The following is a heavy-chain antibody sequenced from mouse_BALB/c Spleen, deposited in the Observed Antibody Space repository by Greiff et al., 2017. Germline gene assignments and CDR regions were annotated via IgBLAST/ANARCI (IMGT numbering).Heavy chain of an antibody. D-gene: IGHD1-1*01. V-gene: IGHV2-9*02. CDR2: IWAGGST. Sequence: QVQLKESGPGLVAPSQSLSITCTVSGFSLTSYGVHWVRQPPGKGLEWLGVIWAGGSTNYNSALMSRLSISKDNSKSQVFLKMNSLQTDDTAMNYCARDITTVPFAYWGQGTLVTVSA. CDR3: ARDITTVPFAY. CDR1: GFSLTSYG. J-gene: IGHJ3*01.